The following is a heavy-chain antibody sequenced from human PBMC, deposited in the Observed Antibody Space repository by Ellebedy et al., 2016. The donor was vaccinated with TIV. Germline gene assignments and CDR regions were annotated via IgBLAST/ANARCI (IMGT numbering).Heavy chain of an antibody. J-gene: IGHJ3*02. V-gene: IGHV3-30*02. CDR2: IRYDGINK. CDR1: GFTFSSYG. Sequence: GESLKISCAASGFTFSSYGMHWVRQAPGKGLEWVAFIRYDGINKYYADSVKGRFTISRDNSKNTLYLQMNSLRAEDTAVYYCAKTIVGATSDAFDIWGQGTMVTVSS. D-gene: IGHD1-26*01. CDR3: AKTIVGATSDAFDI.